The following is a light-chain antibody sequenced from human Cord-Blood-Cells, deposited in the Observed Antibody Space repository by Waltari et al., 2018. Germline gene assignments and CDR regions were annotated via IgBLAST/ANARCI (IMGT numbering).Light chain of an antibody. Sequence: QSVLTQPPSASGTPGQRVTISCSGSSSNIGSNYVYWYQQLPGTALKLLIYRNNRRPSGVPGRFSGSKSGTSASLAISGLRSEDEADYYCAAWDDSLSGWVFGGGTKLTVL. CDR1: SSNIGSNY. V-gene: IGLV1-47*01. CDR3: AAWDDSLSGWV. J-gene: IGLJ3*02. CDR2: RNN.